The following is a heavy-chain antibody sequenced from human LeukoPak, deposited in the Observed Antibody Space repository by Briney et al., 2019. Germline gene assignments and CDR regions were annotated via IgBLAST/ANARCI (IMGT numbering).Heavy chain of an antibody. CDR3: ARANFLYCSSTTCLLDY. V-gene: IGHV1-2*02. CDR1: GYTFTDYY. CDR2: INPNDGDT. Sequence: ASVEVSCKASGYTFTDYYMHWVRQAPGQGFEWMGWINPNDGDTNYAQKFQGRVTMTRDTSISTAHMEVSRLRSDDTAVYYCARANFLYCSSTTCLLDYRGQGTLVTVSS. J-gene: IGHJ4*02. D-gene: IGHD2-2*01.